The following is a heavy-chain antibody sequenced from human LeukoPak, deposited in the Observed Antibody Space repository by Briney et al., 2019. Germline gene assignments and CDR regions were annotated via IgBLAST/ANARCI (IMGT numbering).Heavy chain of an antibody. CDR3: AREPRGTGTWDRWFDP. J-gene: IGHJ5*02. D-gene: IGHD1-7*01. Sequence: SVKVSCKASGGTFSSYAISWVRQAPGQGLEWMGGIIPIFGTANYAQKFQGRVTITTDESTSTAYMELSSLRSEDTAVYYCAREPRGTGTWDRWFDPWGQGTLVTVSS. CDR2: IIPIFGTA. CDR1: GGTFSSYA. V-gene: IGHV1-69*05.